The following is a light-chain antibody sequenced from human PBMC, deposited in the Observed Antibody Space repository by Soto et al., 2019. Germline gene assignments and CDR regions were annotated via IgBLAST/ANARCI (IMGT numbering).Light chain of an antibody. V-gene: IGKV3-20*01. Sequence: EIVLTQSPATLSLSRGERATLSCRASQSGSSNYLAWYQQKPGQAPRLLMYGASSRATGIPARFSGSGSGTDFTLTISRVEPEDFGVYYCQQYGSSPYTFGQGTKLEIK. CDR2: GAS. CDR3: QQYGSSPYT. CDR1: QSGSSNY. J-gene: IGKJ2*01.